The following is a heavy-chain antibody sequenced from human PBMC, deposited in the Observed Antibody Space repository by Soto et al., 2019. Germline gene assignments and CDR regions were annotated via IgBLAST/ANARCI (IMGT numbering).Heavy chain of an antibody. Sequence: EVQLVESGGGLVQPGGSLRLSCAASGFSFIDHYMDWVRQAPGKGLEWVGRSRNKANSYTTEYAASVKGRFTISRDDSNDSVFLQMNSLKTEDTSVYYCASHCSGNSLNDLKIWGQGTVVTVSS. CDR1: GFSFIDHY. CDR2: SRNKANSYTT. CDR3: ASHCSGNSLNDLKI. D-gene: IGHD3-10*02. J-gene: IGHJ3*02. V-gene: IGHV3-72*01.